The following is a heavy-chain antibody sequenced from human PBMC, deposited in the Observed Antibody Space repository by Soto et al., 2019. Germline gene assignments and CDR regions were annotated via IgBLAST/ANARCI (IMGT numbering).Heavy chain of an antibody. J-gene: IGHJ6*03. CDR1: GYTFTSYG. V-gene: IGHV1-8*02. D-gene: IGHD6-19*01. CDR2: MNPNSGNT. Sequence: GASVKVSCKASGYTFTSYGISWVRQAPGQGLEWMGWMNPNSGNTGYAQKFQGRVTMTRNTSISTAYMELSSLRSEDTAVYYCATVYLPVAYSSGWYVGGYYMDVWGKGTTVTVSS. CDR3: ATVYLPVAYSSGWYVGGYYMDV.